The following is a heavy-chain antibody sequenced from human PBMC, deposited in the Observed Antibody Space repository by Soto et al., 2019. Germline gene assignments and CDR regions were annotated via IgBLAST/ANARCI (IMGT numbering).Heavy chain of an antibody. Sequence: GGPLRLSCAASGFTFSSYAMSWVRQAPGKGLEWVSAISGSGGSTYYADSVKGRFTISRDNTKNTLYLQMNSLRAEDTAVYYCAKLINYYGSGSAPYGMDVWGQGTTVTVSS. J-gene: IGHJ6*02. D-gene: IGHD3-10*01. V-gene: IGHV3-23*01. CDR3: AKLINYYGSGSAPYGMDV. CDR2: ISGSGGST. CDR1: GFTFSSYA.